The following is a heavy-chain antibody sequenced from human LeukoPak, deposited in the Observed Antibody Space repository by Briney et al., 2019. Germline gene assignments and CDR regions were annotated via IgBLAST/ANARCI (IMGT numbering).Heavy chain of an antibody. CDR2: MNRHNGNT. CDR1: GYTFTYYD. V-gene: IGHV1-8*01. J-gene: IGHJ4*02. CDR3: VRVVIDSSGSYYSFFDY. Sequence: ASVKGSCKASGYTFTYYDINWVRQATGQGLVWMGWMNRHNGNTGYAQKFQGTVTMTRDTSISTAYMELSSLRSEDTAVYYCVRVVIDSSGSYYSFFDYWGQGTLVTVSS. D-gene: IGHD3-22*01.